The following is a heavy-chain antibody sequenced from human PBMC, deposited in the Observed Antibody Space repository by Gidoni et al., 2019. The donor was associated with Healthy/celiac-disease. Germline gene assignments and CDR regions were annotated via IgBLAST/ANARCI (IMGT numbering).Heavy chain of an antibody. V-gene: IGHV4-39*01. CDR2: IYYSGST. D-gene: IGHD6-13*01. CDR1: GGSISSSSYY. J-gene: IGHJ4*02. CDR3: ARHVMTGQQLVFDY. Sequence: QLQLQESGPGLVKPSETLSLTCTVSGGSISSSSYYWGWIRQPPGKGLEWIGSIYYSGSTYYNPSLKSRVTISVDTSKNQFSLKLSSVTAADTAVYYCARHVMTGQQLVFDYWGQGTLVTVSS.